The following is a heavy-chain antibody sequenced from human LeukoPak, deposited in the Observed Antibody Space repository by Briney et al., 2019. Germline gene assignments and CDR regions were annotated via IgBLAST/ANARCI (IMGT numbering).Heavy chain of an antibody. CDR3: AREKGVEMVDP. V-gene: IGHV1-69*05. CDR1: GGTFSNYA. J-gene: IGHJ5*02. D-gene: IGHD1-1*01. Sequence: SVKVSCKASGGTFSNYAISWVRQAPGQGLEWMGRIIPIFGTANYAQKFQGRVTITTDESTSTAYMELSSLRSEDTAVYYCAREKGVEMVDPWGQGTLVTVSS. CDR2: IIPIFGTA.